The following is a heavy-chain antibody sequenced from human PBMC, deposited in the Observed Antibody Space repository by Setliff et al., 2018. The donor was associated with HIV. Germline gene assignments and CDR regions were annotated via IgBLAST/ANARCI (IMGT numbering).Heavy chain of an antibody. CDR3: AKPLTQWGVSPYHYAFGV. CDR2: ITSGAST. V-gene: IGHV3-23*01. D-gene: IGHD1-26*01. Sequence: PGGSLRLSCAASGFTFSSYAMSWVRQTPEKGLEWVSIITSGASTYYADSVKGRFTISRDSSKSMLYLQMNSLRVEDTAIYYCAKPLTQWGVSPYHYAFGVWGQGTTVTVSS. CDR1: GFTFSSYA. J-gene: IGHJ6*02.